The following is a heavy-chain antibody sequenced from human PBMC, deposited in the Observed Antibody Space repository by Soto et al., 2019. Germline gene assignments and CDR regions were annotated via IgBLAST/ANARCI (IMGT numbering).Heavy chain of an antibody. CDR2: IYPGDSDT. CDR1: GYSFTSYW. Sequence: PGESLKISCKGSGYSFTSYWIGWVRQMPGKGLEWMGIIYPGDSDTRYSPSFQGQVTISAGKSISTAYLQWSSLKASDTAMYYCARLIAAPLSRYYYGMDVWGQGTTVTVSS. CDR3: ARLIAAPLSRYYYGMDV. V-gene: IGHV5-51*01. D-gene: IGHD6-6*01. J-gene: IGHJ6*02.